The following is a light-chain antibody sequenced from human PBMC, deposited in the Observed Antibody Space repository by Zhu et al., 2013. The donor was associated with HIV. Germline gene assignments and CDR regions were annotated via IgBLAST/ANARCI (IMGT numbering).Light chain of an antibody. CDR2: EVS. J-gene: IGLJ2*01. CDR3: SSYGGNEKGI. V-gene: IGLV2-14*01. CDR1: SSDVGGYNY. Sequence: QSALTQPASVSGSPGQSITISCTGTSSDVGGYNYVSWYQQHPGKAPKLMIYEVSNRPSGVSNRFSGSKSGNTASLTISGLQAEDEAVYYCSSYGGNEKGIFGGGTKVTVL.